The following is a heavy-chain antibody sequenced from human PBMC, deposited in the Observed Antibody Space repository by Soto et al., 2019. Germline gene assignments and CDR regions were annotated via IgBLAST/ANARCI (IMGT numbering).Heavy chain of an antibody. CDR3: ATYGSGSYYFDY. D-gene: IGHD3-10*01. CDR1: GYSISSGYY. J-gene: IGHJ4*02. Sequence: SETLSLTCTVSGYSISSGYYWGWIRQPPGKGLEWIGSIYHSGSTYYNPSLKSRVTISVDTSKNHFSLKLSSVTAADTAVYYCATYGSGSYYFDYWGQGTLVTVSS. V-gene: IGHV4-38-2*02. CDR2: IYHSGST.